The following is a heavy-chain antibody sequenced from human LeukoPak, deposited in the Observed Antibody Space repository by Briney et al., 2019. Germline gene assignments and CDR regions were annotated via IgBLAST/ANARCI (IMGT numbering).Heavy chain of an antibody. CDR3: ARGGGATRIDY. CDR1: GDSIRSGTYY. J-gene: IGHJ4*02. CDR2: IYTSGST. Sequence: SETLSLTCSVSGDSIRSGTYYWSWIRQPAGKGLEWIGRIYTSGSTSYNPALKSRVTISVDTSKNQFSLKLTSVTAADTAVYYCARGGGATRIDYGGQGTLVTVSS. V-gene: IGHV4-61*02. D-gene: IGHD3-10*01.